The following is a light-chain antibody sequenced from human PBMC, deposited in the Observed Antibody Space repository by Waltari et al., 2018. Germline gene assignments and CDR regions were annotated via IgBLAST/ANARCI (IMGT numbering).Light chain of an antibody. CDR2: EVS. Sequence: QSALTQPASVSGLPGQSITISCSGTSSDVGGYKYVSWYQQHPDKAPKLMIYEVSNRPAGVSNRFSGSKSGNTASLTISGLQAEDEADYYCSSYTTSTLEVFGGGTKLTVL. J-gene: IGLJ2*01. CDR3: SSYTTSTLEV. V-gene: IGLV2-14*01. CDR1: SSDVGGYKY.